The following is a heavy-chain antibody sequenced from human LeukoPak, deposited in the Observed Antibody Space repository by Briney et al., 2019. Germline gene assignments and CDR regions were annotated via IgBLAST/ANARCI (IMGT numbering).Heavy chain of an antibody. CDR1: GFTFSAYY. CDR2: ITSSGRTI. Sequence: NPGGSLRLSCAASGFTFSAYYMTWIRQAPGKGLESISCITSSGRTIYYADSVKGRFTISRDNAKNSLYLQMNNLRAEDTAIYYCASYGTPGIAAASDYWGQGTLVTVSS. V-gene: IGHV3-11*01. CDR3: ASYGTPGIAAASDY. D-gene: IGHD6-13*01. J-gene: IGHJ4*02.